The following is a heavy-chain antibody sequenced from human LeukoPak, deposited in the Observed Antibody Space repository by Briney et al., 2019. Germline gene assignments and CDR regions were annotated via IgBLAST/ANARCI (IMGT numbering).Heavy chain of an antibody. CDR3: ARSAQSGYYSGRKFVAFDI. CDR1: GGSFSGCY. Sequence: PSETLSLTCAVYGGSFSGCYWSWIRQPPGKGLEWIGEINHSGSTNYNPSLKSRVTISVDTSKNQFSLKLSSVTAADTAVYYCARSAQSGYYSGRKFVAFDIWGQGTMVTVSS. V-gene: IGHV4-34*01. CDR2: INHSGST. J-gene: IGHJ3*02. D-gene: IGHD3-22*01.